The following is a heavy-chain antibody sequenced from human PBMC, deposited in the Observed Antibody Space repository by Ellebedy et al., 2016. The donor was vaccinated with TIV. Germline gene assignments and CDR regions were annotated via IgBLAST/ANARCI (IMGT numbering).Heavy chain of an antibody. CDR1: GGFISNYY. CDR2: IYHSGSN. CDR3: ARGAPFPYYFDS. V-gene: IGHV4-59*01. Sequence: MPSETLSLTCAVSGGFISNYYWTWIRQSPETGLSWIGYIYHSGSNGSNPSLKSRVTISVDTPKNQFSLKLNSVTAADTAVYYCARGAPFPYYFDSWGQGLLVTGSS. J-gene: IGHJ4*02.